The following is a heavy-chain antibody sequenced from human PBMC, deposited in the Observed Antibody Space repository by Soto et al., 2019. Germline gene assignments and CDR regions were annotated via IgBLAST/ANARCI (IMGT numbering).Heavy chain of an antibody. CDR3: ARSLRSSSGFFDP. V-gene: IGHV4-30-4*01. CDR1: GDLIGSGAYA. Sequence: TLPITGVASGDLIGSGAYAVTRIRQPPGKGLEYIGYIYKTGKTYYNPSLKSRPFISLNTSKSQFFLRITSVTAADTAMYYCARSLRSSSGFFDPWGQGTLVTV. J-gene: IGHJ5*02. D-gene: IGHD6-6*01. CDR2: IYKTGKT.